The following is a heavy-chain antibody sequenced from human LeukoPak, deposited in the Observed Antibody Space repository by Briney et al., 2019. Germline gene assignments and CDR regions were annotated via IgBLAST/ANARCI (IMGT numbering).Heavy chain of an antibody. Sequence: PGGSLRLSCAASGFTFDDYAMHWVRQAPGKGLEWVSGISWNRDTIGYADSVKGRFTISRHNSKNTLYLQMNSLRAEDTAAYYCAIGEYQPLLNHWGQGTLVTVSS. J-gene: IGHJ4*02. V-gene: IGHV3-9*01. CDR3: AIGEYQPLLNH. CDR1: GFTFDDYA. CDR2: ISWNRDTI. D-gene: IGHD2-2*01.